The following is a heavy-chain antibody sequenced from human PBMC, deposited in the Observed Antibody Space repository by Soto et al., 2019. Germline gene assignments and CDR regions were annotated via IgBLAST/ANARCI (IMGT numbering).Heavy chain of an antibody. CDR2: ISSSSSYI. J-gene: IGHJ4*02. D-gene: IGHD6-19*01. CDR3: ARDGRAVAGQAYYFDY. V-gene: IGHV3-21*01. CDR1: GFTFSSYS. Sequence: LRLSCAASGFTFSSYSMNWVRQAPGKGLEWVSSISSSSSYIYYADSVKGRFTISRDNAKNSLYLQMNSLRAEDTAVYYCARDGRAVAGQAYYFDYWGQGTLVTVSS.